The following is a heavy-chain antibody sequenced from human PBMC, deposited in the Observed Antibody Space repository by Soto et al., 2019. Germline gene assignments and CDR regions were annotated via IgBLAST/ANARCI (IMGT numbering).Heavy chain of an antibody. V-gene: IGHV3-23*01. D-gene: IGHD1-1*01. CDR1: GFTFSSYA. CDR2: ISGSGGST. CDR3: AKINGLQLFFDY. Sequence: GGSLRLSCAASGFTFSSYAMSWVRQAPGKGLEWVSAISGSGGSTYYADSVKGRFTISRDNSKNTLCLQMNSLRAEDTAVYYCAKINGLQLFFDYWGQGTLVTVSS. J-gene: IGHJ4*01.